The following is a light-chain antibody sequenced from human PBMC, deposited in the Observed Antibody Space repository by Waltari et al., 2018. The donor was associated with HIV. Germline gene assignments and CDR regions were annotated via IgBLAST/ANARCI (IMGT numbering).Light chain of an antibody. CDR2: DVS. Sequence: QSALTQPRSVSGSPGQSVTISCTGTSRDVGAYNYVSWYQQHPGKAPKVIISDVSNRPSGVPVCFSGSKSGNTASLTSLGLQAEDEADYYCCSYAGSYTRVFGGGTKLTVL. V-gene: IGLV2-11*01. J-gene: IGLJ3*02. CDR3: CSYAGSYTRV. CDR1: SRDVGAYNY.